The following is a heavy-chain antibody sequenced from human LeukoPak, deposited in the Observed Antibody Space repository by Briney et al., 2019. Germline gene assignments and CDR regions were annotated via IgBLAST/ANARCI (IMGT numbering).Heavy chain of an antibody. J-gene: IGHJ5*02. Sequence: GGSLRLSCAASGFTFSSCWMHWVRQAPGKGLVWVSRISTDGSSTSYADSVKGRFTISRDNAKNTLYLQMNSLRAEDTAVYYCARDRGIAAAIGSWGQGTLVTVSS. CDR1: GFTFSSCW. D-gene: IGHD6-13*01. CDR3: ARDRGIAAAIGS. CDR2: ISTDGSST. V-gene: IGHV3-74*01.